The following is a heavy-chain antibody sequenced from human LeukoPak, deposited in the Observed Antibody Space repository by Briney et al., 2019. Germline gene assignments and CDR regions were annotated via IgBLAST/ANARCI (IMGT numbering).Heavy chain of an antibody. CDR1: GASIRSYY. J-gene: IGHJ3*02. CDR3: ARLVGSEYDFDTFDI. V-gene: IGHV4-59*01. Sequence: KPSETLSLTCDVSGASIRSYYWNWIRQPPGKGLEWIGYIYYIGSTNYNPSLKSRVTISLDTSKNHFSLRLSSVTAADTAVYYCARLVGSEYDFDTFDIWAKGQWSPSLQ. D-gene: IGHD3-3*01. CDR2: IYYIGST.